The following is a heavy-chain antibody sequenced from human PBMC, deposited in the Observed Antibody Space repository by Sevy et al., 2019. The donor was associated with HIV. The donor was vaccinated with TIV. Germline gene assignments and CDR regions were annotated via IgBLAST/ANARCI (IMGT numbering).Heavy chain of an antibody. CDR2: INHSGSA. CDR1: SGSFIGYY. CDR3: ARHCSSISCSHAFDI. D-gene: IGHD2-2*01. Sequence: SETLSLTCAVYSGSFIGYYWSWIRQPPGKGLEWIGEINHSGSANYNPSLKSRVTISVDTSKNQFSLKLSSVTAADTAVYYCARHCSSISCSHAFDIWGLGTMVTVSS. V-gene: IGHV4-34*01. J-gene: IGHJ3*02.